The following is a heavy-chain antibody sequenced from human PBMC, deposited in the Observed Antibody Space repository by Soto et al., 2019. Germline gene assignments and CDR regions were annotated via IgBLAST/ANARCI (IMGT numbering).Heavy chain of an antibody. Sequence: GXSLRLSWAASGVTFKSYWRGLVRQTPGKGLEWVANIKEDGSEKYYVDSVKGRFTISRDNGKNALYLQMNSLRVEDTAIYYCATSPYPSFYYYGLNVWAQGTTVTVSS. V-gene: IGHV3-7*03. CDR3: ATSPYPSFYYYGLNV. CDR2: IKEDGSEK. J-gene: IGHJ6*02. CDR1: GVTFKSYW.